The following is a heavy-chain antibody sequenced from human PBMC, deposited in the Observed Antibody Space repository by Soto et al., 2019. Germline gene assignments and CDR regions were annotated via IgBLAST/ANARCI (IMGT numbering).Heavy chain of an antibody. CDR1: GFTFSSYG. J-gene: IGHJ6*02. V-gene: IGHV3-33*01. D-gene: IGHD6-13*01. CDR3: ARDPGIAAAGLDYYGMDV. CDR2: IWYDGSNK. Sequence: GSLRLSCAASGFTFSSYGMHWVRQAPGKGLEWVAVIWYDGSNKYYADSVKGRFTISRDNSKNTLYLQMNSLRAEDTAVYYCARDPGIAAAGLDYYGMDVWGQGTTVTVSS.